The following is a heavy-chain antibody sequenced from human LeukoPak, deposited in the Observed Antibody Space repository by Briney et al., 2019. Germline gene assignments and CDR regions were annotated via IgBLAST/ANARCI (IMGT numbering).Heavy chain of an antibody. CDR3: TRSDYNDYRGLGF. CDR1: GYAFTSYH. V-gene: IGHV1-46*01. CDR2: IIPSSGSI. D-gene: IGHD4-11*01. Sequence: ASVKVSLKSSGYAFTSYHIHWMRQAPAQGLGWVGIIIPSSGSITYAQKFQGRVTMTRDTSTSTVYMELSGLTSDDTAVYFCTRSDYNDYRGLGFWGQGTLVTVSS. J-gene: IGHJ4*02.